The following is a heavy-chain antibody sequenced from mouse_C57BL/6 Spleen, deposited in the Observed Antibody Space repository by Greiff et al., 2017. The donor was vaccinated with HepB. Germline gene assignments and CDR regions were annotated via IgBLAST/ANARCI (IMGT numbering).Heavy chain of an antibody. J-gene: IGHJ4*01. CDR2: IYPGDGDT. CDR1: GYAFSSSW. CDR3: ARRGDRAMDY. Sequence: QVQLQQSGPELVKPGASVKISCKASGYAFSSSWMNWVKQSPGKGLEWIGRIYPGDGDTNYNGKFKGKATLTADKSSSTAYMQLSSLTSEDSAVYFCARRGDRAMDYWGQGTSVTVSS. D-gene: IGHD3-2*01. V-gene: IGHV1-82*01.